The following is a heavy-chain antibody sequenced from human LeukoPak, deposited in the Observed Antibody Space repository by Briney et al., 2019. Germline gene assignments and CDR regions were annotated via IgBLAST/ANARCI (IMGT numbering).Heavy chain of an antibody. D-gene: IGHD3-22*01. Sequence: QAGGSLRLSCAGSGFIFDDYAINWVRQAPGMGLEWVSAITGSSGVTFYTDSVKGRFTISRDNAKNTLYLQMNSLRAEDTAVYYCAAYYYDPDAFDIWGQGTMVTVSS. CDR2: ITGSSGVT. J-gene: IGHJ3*02. CDR3: AAYYYDPDAFDI. V-gene: IGHV3-23*01. CDR1: GFIFDDYA.